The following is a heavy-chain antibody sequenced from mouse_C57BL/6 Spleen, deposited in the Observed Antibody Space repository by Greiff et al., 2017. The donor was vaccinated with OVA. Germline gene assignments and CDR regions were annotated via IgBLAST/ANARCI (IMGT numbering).Heavy chain of an antibody. CDR2: INPNNGGT. CDR3: ASYYGSSLGY. Sequence: EVQLQQSGPELVKPGASVKISCKASGYTFTDYYMNWVKQSHGKSLEWIGDINPNNGGTSYNQKFKGKATLTVDKSSSTAYMELRSLTSEDSAVYYCASYYGSSLGYWGQGTTLTVSS. D-gene: IGHD1-1*01. CDR1: GYTFTDYY. J-gene: IGHJ2*01. V-gene: IGHV1-26*01.